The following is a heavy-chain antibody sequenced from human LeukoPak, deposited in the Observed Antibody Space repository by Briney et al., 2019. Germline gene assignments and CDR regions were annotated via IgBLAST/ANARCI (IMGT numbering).Heavy chain of an antibody. CDR1: GYSISDYY. CDR3: ARDKGYNSGYGMDV. J-gene: IGHJ6*02. V-gene: IGHV4-38-2*02. Sequence: PSETLSLTCTVSGYSISDYYWGWIRQPPGKGLEWIGNIYHSGSTFYNPSLKSRVTISVDTSNNHFPLKLTSVTAADTAVYYCARDKGYNSGYGMDVWGQGTTVTVSS. CDR2: IYHSGST. D-gene: IGHD1-1*01.